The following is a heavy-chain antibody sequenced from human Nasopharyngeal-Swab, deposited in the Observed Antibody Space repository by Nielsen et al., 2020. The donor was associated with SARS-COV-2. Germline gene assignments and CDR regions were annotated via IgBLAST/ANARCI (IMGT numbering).Heavy chain of an antibody. J-gene: IGHJ6*02. D-gene: IGHD6-13*01. Sequence: SETLSLTCTVSGGSISSSSYSWGWIRQPPGKGLEWIGSIYYSRSTYYNPSLKSRVTISVDTSKNQFSLKLSSVTAADTAVYYCVGSSWYGDYYYYYGMDVWGQGTTVTVSS. V-gene: IGHV4-39*07. CDR1: GGSISSSSYS. CDR3: VGSSWYGDYYYYYGMDV. CDR2: IYYSRST.